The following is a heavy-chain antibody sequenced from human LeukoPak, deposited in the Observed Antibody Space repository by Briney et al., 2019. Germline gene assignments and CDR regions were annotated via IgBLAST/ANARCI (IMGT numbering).Heavy chain of an antibody. Sequence: SVKVSCKASGGTFSSYAISWVRQAPGQGLEWMGGIIPIFGTANYAQKFQGRVTITADESTSTAYMELSGLRSEDTAVYYCAREWGYDFWSGYYTNAFYIWGQGKMVTVSS. CDR2: IIPIFGTA. CDR3: AREWGYDFWSGYYTNAFYI. CDR1: GGTFSSYA. V-gene: IGHV1-69*13. D-gene: IGHD3-3*01. J-gene: IGHJ3*02.